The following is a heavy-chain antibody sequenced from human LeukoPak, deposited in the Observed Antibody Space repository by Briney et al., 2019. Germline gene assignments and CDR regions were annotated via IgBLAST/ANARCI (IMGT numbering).Heavy chain of an antibody. J-gene: IGHJ4*02. CDR3: AREESGGYFDY. D-gene: IGHD2-8*02. Sequence: ASVKVSRKASGYTFSNYYMHWVRQAPGQGLEWMGLINPTGTGTNYAQKFRGRVTPTRDTSTTIVYMELSSLRSEDSAVYYCAREESGGYFDYWGQGTLVTVSS. CDR2: INPTGTGT. CDR1: GYTFSNYY. V-gene: IGHV1-46*01.